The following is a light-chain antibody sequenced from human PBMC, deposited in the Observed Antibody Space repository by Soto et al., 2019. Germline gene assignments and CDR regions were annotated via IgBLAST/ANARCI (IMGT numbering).Light chain of an antibody. CDR3: QQTYSTPWT. Sequence: IQLTQSPSSLSTSVRDRVTITCRASQGISSYLAWYQQKPGKAPKLLIYAASTLQSGVPSRFSGSGSGTDFTLTISSLQPEDFATIYCQQTYSTPWTFGQGTKVDIK. CDR2: AAS. V-gene: IGKV1-9*01. CDR1: QGISSY. J-gene: IGKJ1*01.